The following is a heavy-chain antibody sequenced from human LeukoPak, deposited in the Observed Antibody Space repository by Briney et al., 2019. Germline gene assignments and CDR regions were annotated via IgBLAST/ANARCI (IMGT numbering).Heavy chain of an antibody. J-gene: IGHJ4*02. CDR3: ASAPRRGSIGGLDD. V-gene: IGHV4-39*01. Sequence: SETLSLTCTVSGGSISSYYWSWIRQPPGKGLEWIGSFYYGGSTYHNPSLKSRVTISVDTSKNQFSLNLSSVTAADTAVYYCASAPRRGSIGGLDDWGQGTLVTVSS. CDR1: GGSISSYY. CDR2: FYYGGST. D-gene: IGHD3-10*01.